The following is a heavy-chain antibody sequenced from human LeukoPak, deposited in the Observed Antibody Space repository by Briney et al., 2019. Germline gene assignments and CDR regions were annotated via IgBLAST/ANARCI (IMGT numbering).Heavy chain of an antibody. D-gene: IGHD4-17*01. CDR1: GYTFTGYY. CDR3: ARVLTQDGDYLFDY. J-gene: IGHJ4*02. Sequence: ASVKVSCKASGYTFTGYYMHWVRQAPGQGLEWMGWINPNSGGTKYAQKFQGRVTMTRDTSISTAYMELSRLRSDDTAVYYCARVLTQDGDYLFDYWGQGTLVTVSS. V-gene: IGHV1-2*02. CDR2: INPNSGGT.